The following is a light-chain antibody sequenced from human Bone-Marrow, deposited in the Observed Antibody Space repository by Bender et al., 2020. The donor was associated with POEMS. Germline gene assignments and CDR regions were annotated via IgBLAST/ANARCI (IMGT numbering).Light chain of an antibody. Sequence: QSALTQPASVSGSPGQSITISCTGTSSDVGSYNVVSWYQQHPGKVPKVMIYEGNKRPSGVSNRFSGSKSGTSATLGITGLQTGDEADYYCQSYDSRLSGYVFGTGTKVTVL. CDR2: EGN. CDR1: SSDVGSYNV. J-gene: IGLJ1*01. V-gene: IGLV2-14*02. CDR3: QSYDSRLSGYV.